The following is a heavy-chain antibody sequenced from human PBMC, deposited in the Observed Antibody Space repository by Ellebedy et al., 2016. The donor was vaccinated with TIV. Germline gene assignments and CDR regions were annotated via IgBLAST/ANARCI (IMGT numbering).Heavy chain of an antibody. V-gene: IGHV4-30-2*01. CDR2: VYHTGTT. D-gene: IGHD2-21*02. CDR3: ARVPAYCGGACSNWGFYFDY. CDR1: SGSISSRDYS. Sequence: SETLSLXXAVFSGSISSRDYSWSWIRQPPGKGLEWIGYVYHTGTTYYNPSLRGRVTISVNRSKNQFSLELNSVTAADTAVYYCARVPAYCGGACSNWGFYFDYWGQGTLVTVSS. J-gene: IGHJ4*02.